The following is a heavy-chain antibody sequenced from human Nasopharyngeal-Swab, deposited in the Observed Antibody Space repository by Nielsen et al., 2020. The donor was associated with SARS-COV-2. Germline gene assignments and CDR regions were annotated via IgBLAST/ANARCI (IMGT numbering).Heavy chain of an antibody. J-gene: IGHJ4*02. CDR2: IVESGGST. Sequence: GESLKISCAASGFTFSSYAMSWVRQAPGKGLEWVSSIVESGGSTYYADSVKGRFTVSRVNSKNTLYLQMNSLRAEDTAGYYCAKDKFDYSIPAYFDYWGQGTLVTVSS. V-gene: IGHV3-23*01. D-gene: IGHD4-11*01. CDR3: AKDKFDYSIPAYFDY. CDR1: GFTFSSYA.